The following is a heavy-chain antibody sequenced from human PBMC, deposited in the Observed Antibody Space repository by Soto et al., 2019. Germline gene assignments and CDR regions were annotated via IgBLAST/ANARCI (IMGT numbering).Heavy chain of an antibody. CDR3: ARTAGDYDSLLFPFDY. CDR2: IYPDDSDT. CDR1: GYNFAKFW. V-gene: IGHV5-51*01. Sequence: RGESLKISCKCSGYNFAKFWIGWLRQVPGKGLDLMGVIYPDDSDTIYSPSFQGQVTISADKSISTAYLQWKSLKASDTAMYYCARTAGDYDSLLFPFDYWGQGSLVTVSS. D-gene: IGHD3-22*01. J-gene: IGHJ4*02.